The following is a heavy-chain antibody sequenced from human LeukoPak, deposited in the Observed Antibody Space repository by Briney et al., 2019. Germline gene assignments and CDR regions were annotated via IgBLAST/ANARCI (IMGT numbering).Heavy chain of an antibody. CDR2: VYHSGST. CDR1: GGSISTYY. Sequence: SETLSLTCTVSGGSISTYYWSWIRQPPGKGLEWIGYVYHSGSTNYNPSLKSRVTMSVDTSKNQFSLKLSSVTAADTAVYYCARANIAAAGTAVYWGQGTLVTVSS. CDR3: ARANIAAAGTAVY. D-gene: IGHD6-13*01. V-gene: IGHV4-59*01. J-gene: IGHJ4*02.